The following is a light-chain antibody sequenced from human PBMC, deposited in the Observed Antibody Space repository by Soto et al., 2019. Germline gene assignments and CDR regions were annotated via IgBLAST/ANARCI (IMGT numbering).Light chain of an antibody. CDR1: PSVSSSY. CDR3: QQGNT. J-gene: IGKJ3*01. V-gene: IGKV3-20*01. Sequence: EIVLTQSPGTLSLSPGERATLSCRASPSVSSSYLAWYQQKPGQAPRLLIYGASSRATGIPDRFSGSGSGTDFTLIISRLEPEDFAVYYCQQGNTFGPGTKVDIK. CDR2: GAS.